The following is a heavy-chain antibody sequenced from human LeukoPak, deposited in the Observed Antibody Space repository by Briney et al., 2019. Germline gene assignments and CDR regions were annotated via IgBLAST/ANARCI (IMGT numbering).Heavy chain of an antibody. CDR2: ISAYNGNT. V-gene: IGHV1-18*01. D-gene: IGHD6-6*01. CDR1: GYTFTSYG. Sequence: ASVKVSCKASGYTFTSYGISWVRQAPGQGLEWVGWISAYNGNTNYAQKLQGRVTMTTDTSTSTAYMELRSLRSDDTAVYYCARDEAAQNYYYYGMDVWGQGTTVTVSS. J-gene: IGHJ6*02. CDR3: ARDEAAQNYYYYGMDV.